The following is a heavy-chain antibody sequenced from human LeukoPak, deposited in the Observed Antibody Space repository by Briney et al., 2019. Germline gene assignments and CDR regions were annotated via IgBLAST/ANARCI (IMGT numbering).Heavy chain of an antibody. CDR1: GGSFSGYY. CDR2: INHSGST. D-gene: IGHD3-22*01. V-gene: IGHV4-34*01. Sequence: PSETLSLTCAVYGGSFSGYYWSWIRQPPGKGLEWIGEINHSGSTNYNPSLKSRVTISVDTSKNQFALKLSSVTAADTAVYYCARRITMIVVDLYFDYWGQGTLVTVPS. J-gene: IGHJ4*02. CDR3: ARRITMIVVDLYFDY.